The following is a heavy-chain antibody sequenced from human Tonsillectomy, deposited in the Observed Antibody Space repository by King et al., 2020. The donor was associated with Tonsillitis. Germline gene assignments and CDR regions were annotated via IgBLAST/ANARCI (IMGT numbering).Heavy chain of an antibody. J-gene: IGHJ3*02. CDR1: GYTFTGYY. CDR3: AIINTNSVLVPAAKAFHI. D-gene: IGHD2-2*01. Sequence: VQLVESGAEVKKPGASVKVSCKASGYTFTGYYMHWVRQAPGQGLEWMGWINPNTGGTNYAQKFQGRVTMTRDTSISTAYMELSSLRSDDTAVYYCAIINTNSVLVPAAKAFHIWGQGTMVTVSS. V-gene: IGHV1-2*02. CDR2: INPNTGGT.